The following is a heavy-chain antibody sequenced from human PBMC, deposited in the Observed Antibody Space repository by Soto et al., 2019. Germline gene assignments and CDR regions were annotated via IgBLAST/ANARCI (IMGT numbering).Heavy chain of an antibody. D-gene: IGHD6-13*01. CDR2: FDPEDGET. J-gene: IGHJ4*02. CDR3: ATFPADQAFLNQFDY. Sequence: ASVKVSCKVSGYTLTELSMHWVRQAPGKGLEWMGGFDPEDGETIYAQKFQGRVTMTEDTSTDTAYMELSSLRSEDTAVYYCATFPADQAFLNQFDYCGQGTLVTVSS. CDR1: GYTLTELS. V-gene: IGHV1-24*01.